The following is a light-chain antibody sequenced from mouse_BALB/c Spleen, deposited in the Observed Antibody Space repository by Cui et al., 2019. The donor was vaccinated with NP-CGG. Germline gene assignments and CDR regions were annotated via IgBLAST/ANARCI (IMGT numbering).Light chain of an antibody. J-gene: IGLJ1*01. Sequence: QAVVTQESALTTSPGETVTLTCRPNTGAVTNSNYANWVQEKPDHLFTGLIGGTNNRAPGVPTRFSGSLIGDEAALTITGAQTEDEAIYFCALWYSNHWVFGGGTKLTVL. V-gene: IGLV1*01. CDR1: TGAVTNSNY. CDR3: ALWYSNHWV. CDR2: GTN.